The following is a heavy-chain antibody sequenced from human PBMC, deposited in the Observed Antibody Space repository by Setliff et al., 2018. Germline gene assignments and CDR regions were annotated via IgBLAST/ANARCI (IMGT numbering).Heavy chain of an antibody. CDR2: IYYLGNT. CDR1: GGSIRSTGYY. CDR3: ARAYYYGSGNSHKYYMDV. D-gene: IGHD3-10*01. Sequence: SETLSLTCNVSGGSIRSTGYYWGWIRQSPGKGLEWVASIYYLGNTYYNPSLKSRLAIAADTSNNQLSLKLTSVSAADTAVHYCARAYYYGSGNSHKYYMDVWGKGTAVTVSS. V-gene: IGHV4-39*01. J-gene: IGHJ6*03.